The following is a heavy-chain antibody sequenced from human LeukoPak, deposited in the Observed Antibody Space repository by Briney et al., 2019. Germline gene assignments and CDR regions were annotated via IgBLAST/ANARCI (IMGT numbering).Heavy chain of an antibody. J-gene: IGHJ4*02. CDR1: GYTLTELS. D-gene: IGHD5-18*01. CDR2: FDPEDGET. CDR3: ATAPRGYSYGSFDY. Sequence: ASVKVSCKVSGYTLTELSMHWVRQAPGKGLEWMGGFDPEDGETIYVQKFQGRVTMTEDTSTDTAYMELSSLRSEDTAVYYCATAPRGYSYGSFDYWGQGTLVTVSS. V-gene: IGHV1-24*01.